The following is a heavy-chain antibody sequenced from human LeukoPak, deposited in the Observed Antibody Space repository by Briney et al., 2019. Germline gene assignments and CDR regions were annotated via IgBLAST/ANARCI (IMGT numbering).Heavy chain of an antibody. J-gene: IGHJ4*02. Sequence: GGSLRLSCAASGFTFSSYATSWVRQAPGKGLEWVSVISGSGGDTYYADSVKGRVTISRDNSKNTLYLQMSSLRAEDTAVYYCAKQDSSALYYSYFDYWGQGTLATVSS. CDR1: GFTFSSYA. V-gene: IGHV3-23*01. CDR3: AKQDSSALYYSYFDY. CDR2: ISGSGGDT. D-gene: IGHD3-22*01.